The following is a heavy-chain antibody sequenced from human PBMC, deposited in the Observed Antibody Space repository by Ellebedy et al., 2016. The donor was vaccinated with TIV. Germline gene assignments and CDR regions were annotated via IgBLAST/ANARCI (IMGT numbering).Heavy chain of an antibody. CDR3: ARNVDALSVYSGMDV. V-gene: IGHV3-23*01. CDR1: GFTFSSYA. J-gene: IGHJ6*02. CDR2: ISAGGGST. Sequence: GGSLRLSXAASGFTFSSYAMSWVRQAPGKGLEWVSGISAGGGSTYYADSVKGRFTISRDNSKSTLYLQMNSLRAEDTAVDYCARNVDALSVYSGMDVWGQGTTVTVSS. D-gene: IGHD2-15*01.